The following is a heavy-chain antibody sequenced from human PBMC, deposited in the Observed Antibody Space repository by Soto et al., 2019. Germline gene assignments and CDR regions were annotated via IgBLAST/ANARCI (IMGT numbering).Heavy chain of an antibody. CDR3: ARGRDYDILTPHPTLDY. Sequence: QVQLQESGPGLVKPSETLSLTCTVSGGSISSYYWSWIRQPPGKGLEWIGYIYYSGSTNYNPSLTSLVTISVDTSQNQFSLKLSSVTAADTAVYYCARGRDYDILTPHPTLDYWGQGTLVTVSS. J-gene: IGHJ4*02. D-gene: IGHD3-9*01. CDR2: IYYSGST. CDR1: GGSISSYY. V-gene: IGHV4-59*08.